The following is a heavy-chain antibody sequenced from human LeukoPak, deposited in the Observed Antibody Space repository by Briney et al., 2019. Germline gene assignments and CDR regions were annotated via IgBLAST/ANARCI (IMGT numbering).Heavy chain of an antibody. Sequence: GGSLRLSCAASGFTFSDYYMSWIRQAPGKGLEWVSYISGSGSTIYYADSVKGRFTISRDNAKNSLYLQMNSLRAEDTAVYYCARDPEGPSDHFDYWGQGTLVTVSS. CDR3: ARDPEGPSDHFDY. J-gene: IGHJ4*02. CDR1: GFTFSDYY. CDR2: ISGSGSTI. D-gene: IGHD1-14*01. V-gene: IGHV3-11*01.